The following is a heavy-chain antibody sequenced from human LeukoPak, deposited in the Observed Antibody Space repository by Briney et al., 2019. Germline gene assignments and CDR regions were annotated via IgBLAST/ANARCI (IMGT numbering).Heavy chain of an antibody. CDR2: INHSGFT. V-gene: IGHV4-34*01. D-gene: IGHD2-15*01. CDR1: GGSFSGYY. CDR3: ARTPYYYYYGMDV. Sequence: SETLSLTCSVYGGSFSGYYWSWIRQPPGKGLEWIGEINHSGFTNYNPSLKSRVTISVDTSKNHFSRKLSSVTAADTAVYYCARTPYYYYYGMDVWGQGTTVTVSS. J-gene: IGHJ6*02.